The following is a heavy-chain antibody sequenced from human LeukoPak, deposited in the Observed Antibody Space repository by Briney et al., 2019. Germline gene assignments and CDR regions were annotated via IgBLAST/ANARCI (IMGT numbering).Heavy chain of an antibody. CDR3: ARGGVFTPMAEFDY. J-gene: IGHJ4*02. V-gene: IGHV3-11*01. CDR1: GFTCSDYY. Sequence: GSLRLSCEASGFTCSDYYMSWIRQAPGKGLEWVSYISSGGSTIYYADSVKGRFTISRDNAKNSLTLQMNSLRAEDTGVYYCARGGVFTPMAEFDYWGQGALVTVSS. D-gene: IGHD1-26*01. CDR2: ISSGGSTI.